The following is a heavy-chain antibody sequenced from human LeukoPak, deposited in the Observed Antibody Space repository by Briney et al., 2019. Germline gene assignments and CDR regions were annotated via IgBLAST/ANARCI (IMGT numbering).Heavy chain of an antibody. CDR1: GYTFTGYY. CDR2: FDPEDGET. Sequence: GASVTVSCTASGYTFTGYYMHWVRQAPGKGLEWMGGFDPEDGETIYAQKFQGRVTMTEDTSTDTAYMELSSLRSEDTAVYYCATADLAMVTRAANAFDIWGQGTMVTVSS. V-gene: IGHV1-24*01. D-gene: IGHD5-18*01. CDR3: ATADLAMVTRAANAFDI. J-gene: IGHJ3*02.